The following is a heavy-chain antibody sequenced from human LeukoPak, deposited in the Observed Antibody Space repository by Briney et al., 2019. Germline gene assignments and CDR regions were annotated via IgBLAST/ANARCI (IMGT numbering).Heavy chain of an antibody. CDR2: ISGSGGST. D-gene: IGHD1-26*01. CDR1: GFTFSSYE. Sequence: GGSLRLSCAASGFTFSSYEMNWVRQAPGKGLEWVSAISGSGGSTYYADSVKGRFTISRDNSKNTLYLQMNSLRAEDTAVYYCAKDRTSSGSYSRFDYWGQGTLVTVSS. V-gene: IGHV3-23*01. J-gene: IGHJ4*02. CDR3: AKDRTSSGSYSRFDY.